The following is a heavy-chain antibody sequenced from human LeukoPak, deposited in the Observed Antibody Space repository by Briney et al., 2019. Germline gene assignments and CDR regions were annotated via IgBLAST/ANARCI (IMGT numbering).Heavy chain of an antibody. Sequence: PGGSLRLSCAASGFTFSSYAMSWVRQAPGKGLEWVSGISSSGSGGSTYYADSVKVRFTISRGNSKNTLYLQINSVRAEDTAVYYCARAYSSSWYDFWGQGTLVTVSS. CDR3: ARAYSSSWYDF. J-gene: IGHJ5*01. V-gene: IGHV3-23*01. CDR2: ISSSGSGGST. D-gene: IGHD6-13*01. CDR1: GFTFSSYA.